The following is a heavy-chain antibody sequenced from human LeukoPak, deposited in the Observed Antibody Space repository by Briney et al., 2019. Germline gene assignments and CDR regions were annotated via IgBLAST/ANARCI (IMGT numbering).Heavy chain of an antibody. CDR3: ARDDLQLRSPGYCGMDV. CDR1: GGTFSTYA. J-gene: IGHJ6*02. Sequence: ASVTVSCTASGGTFSTYAISWVRQAPGQGLEWMGGIIPIFGTANYAQKFQGRVTITADESTSTAYMELSSLRSEDTAVYYCARDDLQLRSPGYCGMDVWGQGTTVTVSS. CDR2: IIPIFGTA. D-gene: IGHD5-18*01. V-gene: IGHV1-69*13.